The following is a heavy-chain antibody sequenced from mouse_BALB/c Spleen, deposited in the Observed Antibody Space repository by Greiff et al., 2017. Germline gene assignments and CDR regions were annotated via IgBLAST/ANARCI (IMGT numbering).Heavy chain of an antibody. CDR1: GYSITSGYY. CDR3: AREGLLRLAYAMDY. CDR2: ISYDGSN. V-gene: IGHV3-6*02. Sequence: EVKLQESGPGLVKPSQSLSLTCSVTGYSITSGYYWNWIRQFPGNKLEWMGYISYDGSNNYNPSLKNRISITRDTSKNQFFLKLNSVTTEDTATYYCAREGLLRLAYAMDYWGQGTSVTVSS. D-gene: IGHD1-2*01. J-gene: IGHJ4*01.